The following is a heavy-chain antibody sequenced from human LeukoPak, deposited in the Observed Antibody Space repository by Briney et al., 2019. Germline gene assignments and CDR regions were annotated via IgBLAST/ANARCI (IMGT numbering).Heavy chain of an antibody. CDR3: ARRDNSSGYHKIFDY. D-gene: IGHD3-22*01. CDR1: GASIRNSYYY. Sequence: PSETLSLTCTVSGASIRNSYYYWGWICQPPGKGLKWIGSINHSGSTYYNPSLKSRVTISIDTSKNQFYLKLSSLTAADTAVYYCARRDNSSGYHKIFDYWGPGTLVTVSS. CDR2: INHSGST. V-gene: IGHV4-39*01. J-gene: IGHJ4*02.